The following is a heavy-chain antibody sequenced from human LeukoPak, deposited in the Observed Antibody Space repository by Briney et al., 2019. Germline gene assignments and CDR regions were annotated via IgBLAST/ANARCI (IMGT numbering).Heavy chain of an antibody. Sequence: ASVKVSCKASGYTFTGYYMHWVRQAPGQGLEWMGWINPNSGGTNYAQKFQGRVTMTRDTSISTAYMELSRLRSDDPAVYYCARGPIVGASQYYYFDYWGQGTLVTVSS. D-gene: IGHD1-26*01. CDR1: GYTFTGYY. CDR2: INPNSGGT. CDR3: ARGPIVGASQYYYFDY. V-gene: IGHV1-2*02. J-gene: IGHJ4*02.